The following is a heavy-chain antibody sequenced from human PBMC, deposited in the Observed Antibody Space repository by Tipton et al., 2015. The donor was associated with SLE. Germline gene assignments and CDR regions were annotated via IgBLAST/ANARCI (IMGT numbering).Heavy chain of an antibody. V-gene: IGHV3-9*01. J-gene: IGHJ4*02. CDR3: AKDFDY. CDR2: ISWNSGSI. Sequence: SLRLSCAASGFTFDDYAMHWVRQAPGKGLEWVSGISWNSGSIGYADSVKGRFTISRDNSKNTLYLQMNSLRAEDTAVYYCAKDFDYWGQGTLVTVSS. CDR1: GFTFDDYA.